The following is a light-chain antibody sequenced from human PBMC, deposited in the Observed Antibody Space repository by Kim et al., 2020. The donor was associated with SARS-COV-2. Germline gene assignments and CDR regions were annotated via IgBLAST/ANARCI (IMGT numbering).Light chain of an antibody. V-gene: IGLV3-19*01. CDR1: SRRRYY. CDR2: GKN. J-gene: IGLJ3*02. Sequence: ALGQTVRITCQGDSRRRYYASWYQQKPGQAPVLVIYGKNNRPSGIPDRFSGSSSGNTASLTITGAQAEDEADYYCNSRDSSGNRSVFGGGTRLTVL. CDR3: NSRDSSGNRSV.